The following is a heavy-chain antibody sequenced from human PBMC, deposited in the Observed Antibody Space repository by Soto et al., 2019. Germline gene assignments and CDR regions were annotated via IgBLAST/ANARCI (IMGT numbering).Heavy chain of an antibody. J-gene: IGHJ4*02. Sequence: APVKVCCEASGYTFTSYGMRWVRQAPGQGLEWMGWISAYNGNTNYAQKLQGRVTMTTDTSTSTAYMELRSLRSDDTAVYYCARDLIFGVVIMHYDYWGQGTLVTVSS. CDR1: GYTFTSYG. V-gene: IGHV1-18*01. CDR3: ARDLIFGVVIMHYDY. CDR2: ISAYNGNT. D-gene: IGHD3-3*01.